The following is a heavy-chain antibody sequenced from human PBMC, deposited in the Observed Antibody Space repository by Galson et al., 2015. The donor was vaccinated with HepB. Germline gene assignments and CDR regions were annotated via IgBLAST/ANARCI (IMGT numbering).Heavy chain of an antibody. CDR3: AKDGADILTGYYRYYYYYGMDV. CDR2: ISGSGGST. J-gene: IGHJ6*02. Sequence: SLRLSCAASGFTFSSYAMSWVRQAPGKGLEWVSAISGSGGSTYYADSVKGRFTISRDNSKNTLYLQMNSLRAEDTAVYYCAKDGADILTGYYRYYYYYGMDVWGQGTTVTVSS. D-gene: IGHD3-9*01. V-gene: IGHV3-23*01. CDR1: GFTFSSYA.